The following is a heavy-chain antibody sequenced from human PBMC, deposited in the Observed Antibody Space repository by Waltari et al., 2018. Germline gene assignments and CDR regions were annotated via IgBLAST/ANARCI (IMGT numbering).Heavy chain of an antibody. D-gene: IGHD2-21*01. V-gene: IGHV3-30*18. CDR1: ALTLSQSC. CDR2: ISFEGSIR. J-gene: IGHJ5*02. Sequence: VQLVASGGGGVQPGRSLRRSCADPALTLSQSCTQWVRQAPGKEPQWVAVISFEGSIRKYADSVKGRFTISRDKSKDTLYLQMDSLRVDDTAVYYCAKERDKQISTCYDHWGQGTLVTVSS. CDR3: AKERDKQISTCYDH.